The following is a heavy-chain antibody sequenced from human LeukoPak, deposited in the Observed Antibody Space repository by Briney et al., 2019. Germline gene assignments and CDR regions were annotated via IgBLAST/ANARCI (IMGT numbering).Heavy chain of an antibody. D-gene: IGHD1-26*01. CDR2: IIPIFGTA. Sequence: GASVKVSCKASGYTFTSYAISWVRQAPGQGLEWMGGIIPIFGTANYAQKFQGRVTITADESTSTAYMELSSLRSEDTAVYYCARLRELLLKGGYFDYWGQGTLVTVSS. J-gene: IGHJ4*02. CDR1: GYTFTSYA. V-gene: IGHV1-69*13. CDR3: ARLRELLLKGGYFDY.